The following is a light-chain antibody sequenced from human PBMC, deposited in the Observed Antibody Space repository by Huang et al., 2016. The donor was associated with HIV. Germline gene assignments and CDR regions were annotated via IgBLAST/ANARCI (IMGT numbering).Light chain of an antibody. Sequence: DIQMTQSPSSLSASVGDRVIITCRASQRISSYVNWYQQQPGTAPNLLIYAASSLQSGVPSRFSGSGSGTDFTLTIRSLQPEDFATYYCQQSYSNTFTFGAGTKVGVK. CDR2: AAS. V-gene: IGKV1-39*01. CDR1: QRISSY. CDR3: QQSYSNTFT. J-gene: IGKJ3*01.